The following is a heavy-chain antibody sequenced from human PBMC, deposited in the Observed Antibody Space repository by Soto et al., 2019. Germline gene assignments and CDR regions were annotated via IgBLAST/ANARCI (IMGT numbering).Heavy chain of an antibody. D-gene: IGHD6-13*01. CDR2: IIPIFGTA. CDR3: ARKGDVGAAAGQNWFDP. J-gene: IGHJ5*02. V-gene: IGHV1-69*13. Sequence: SVKVSCKASGGTFSSYAISWVRQAPGQGLEWMGGIIPIFGTANYAQKFQGRVTITADESTSTAYMELSSLRSEDTAVYYCARKGDVGAAAGQNWFDPWGQGTLVTVSS. CDR1: GGTFSSYA.